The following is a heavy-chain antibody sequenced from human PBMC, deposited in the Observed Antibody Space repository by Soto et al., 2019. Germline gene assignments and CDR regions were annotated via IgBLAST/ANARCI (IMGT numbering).Heavy chain of an antibody. CDR1: ESCMHSSYY. Sequence: ETLPRPCVLSESCMHSSYYWLWIRQLPGKGLEWIGGLHHSGTTYSTQSLKSRVHISMDTSQNHLCMRLASVTAADTAKYYCARGLYGGSFADWGYGSPVTV. J-gene: IGHJ4*01. D-gene: IGHD2-15*01. CDR2: LHHSGTT. CDR3: ARGLYGGSFAD. V-gene: IGHV4-38-2*01.